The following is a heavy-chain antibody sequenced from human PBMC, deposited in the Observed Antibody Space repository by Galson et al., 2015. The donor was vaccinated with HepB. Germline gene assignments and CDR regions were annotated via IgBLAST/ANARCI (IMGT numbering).Heavy chain of an antibody. Sequence: SLRLSCAASGFTFSSYGMHWVRQAPGKGLEWVAVIWYDGSNKYYADSVKGRFTISRDNSKNTLYLQMNSLRAENTAVYYCARDRGRGYYDSSGLHPPYYYYGMDVWGQGTTVTVSS. J-gene: IGHJ6*02. D-gene: IGHD3-22*01. CDR2: IWYDGSNK. CDR3: ARDRGRGYYDSSGLHPPYYYYGMDV. CDR1: GFTFSSYG. V-gene: IGHV3-33*08.